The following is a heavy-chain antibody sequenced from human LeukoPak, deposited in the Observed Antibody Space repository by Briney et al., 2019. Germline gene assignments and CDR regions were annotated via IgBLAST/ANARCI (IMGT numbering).Heavy chain of an antibody. CDR1: GFSLSTFA. Sequence: PGGSLRLSCVASGFSLSTFAMSWVRQAPGKGLEWVSSISSSSSYIYYADSVKGRFTISRDNSKNTLYLQMNSLRAEDTAVYYCAREDYGETPDYWGQGTLVTVSS. CDR3: AREDYGETPDY. CDR2: ISSSSSYI. V-gene: IGHV3-21*01. D-gene: IGHD4-17*01. J-gene: IGHJ4*02.